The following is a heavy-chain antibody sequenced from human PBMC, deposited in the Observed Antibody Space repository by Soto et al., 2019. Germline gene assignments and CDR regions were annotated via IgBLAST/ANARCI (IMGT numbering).Heavy chain of an antibody. D-gene: IGHD6-19*01. CDR3: ARQLYSGDSSGSFGY. V-gene: IGHV4-39*01. Sequence: QLQLQESGPGLVKPSETLSLTCTVSDDSIGRSNYFWGWIRQPPGKGLEWIGNIFYSGNTHYNPSLKSRVTISLDTSNQHCSLRVSSVTAADTAVYYCARQLYSGDSSGSFGYWGPGALVIVSS. CDR2: IFYSGNT. CDR1: DDSIGRSNYF. J-gene: IGHJ4*02.